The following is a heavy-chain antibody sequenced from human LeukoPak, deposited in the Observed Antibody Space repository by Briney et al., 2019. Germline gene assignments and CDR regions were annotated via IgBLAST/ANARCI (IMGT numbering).Heavy chain of an antibody. CDR2: IIPIFGTA. Sequence: SVTVSFKASVGTFSSYAISWVRQAPGQGLEWMGRIIPIFGTANYAQKFQGRVTITADKSTSTAYMELSSLRSEDTAVYYCASGPNDPEGRFDYWGQGTLVTVSS. J-gene: IGHJ4*02. V-gene: IGHV1-69*06. CDR3: ASGPNDPEGRFDY. CDR1: VGTFSSYA.